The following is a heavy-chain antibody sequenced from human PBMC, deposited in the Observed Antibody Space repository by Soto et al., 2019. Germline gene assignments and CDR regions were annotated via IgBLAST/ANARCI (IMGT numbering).Heavy chain of an antibody. CDR1: GFTVSDSY. V-gene: IGHV3-53*01. Sequence: GGSLRLSCAASGFTVSDSYMNWVRQAPGKGLECVSVIYGAGTTYYADSVKGRFTISRDNSKNTLYLQMNSLRAEDTAVYYCARHRGQGGSGFMDVWGQGXTVTVSS. J-gene: IGHJ6*02. D-gene: IGHD6-19*01. CDR3: ARHRGQGGSGFMDV. CDR2: IYGAGTT.